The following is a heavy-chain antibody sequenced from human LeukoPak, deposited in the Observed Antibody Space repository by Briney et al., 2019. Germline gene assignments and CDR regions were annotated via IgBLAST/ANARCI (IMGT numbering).Heavy chain of an antibody. CDR1: GFTFNSYW. V-gene: IGHV3-7*01. CDR3: ASPQNAY. CDR2: IKRDGSEK. Sequence: GGSLRLSCAASGFTFNSYWMNWVRQAPGKGLEWVANIKRDGSEKNYVDSVKGRFTISRDNAKNSLYLQMNSLRAEDTAVYYCASPQNAYWGQGTLVTVSS. J-gene: IGHJ4*02.